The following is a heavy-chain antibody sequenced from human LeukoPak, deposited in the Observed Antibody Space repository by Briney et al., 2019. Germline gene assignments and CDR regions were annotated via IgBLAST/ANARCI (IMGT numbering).Heavy chain of an antibody. CDR1: GFTFSSYG. CDR2: ISGSGGST. V-gene: IGHV3-23*01. D-gene: IGHD3-10*01. J-gene: IGHJ4*02. CDR3: AKFYYGSGSYYNLPADY. Sequence: PGGSLRLSCAASGFTFSSYGMSWVRQAPGKGLEWVSAISGSGGSTYYADSVKGRFTISRDNSKNTLYLQMNSLRAEDTAVYYCAKFYYGSGSYYNLPADYWGQGTLVTVSS.